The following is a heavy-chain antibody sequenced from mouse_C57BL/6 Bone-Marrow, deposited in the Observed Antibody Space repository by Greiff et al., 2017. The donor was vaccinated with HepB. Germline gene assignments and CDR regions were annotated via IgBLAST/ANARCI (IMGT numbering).Heavy chain of an antibody. CDR1: GYAFSSSW. D-gene: IGHD1-1*01. J-gene: IGHJ4*01. Sequence: VQLQQSGPELVKPGASVKISCKASGYAFSSSWMNWVKQRPGKGLEWIGRIYPGDGDTNYNGKFKGKATLTADKSSSTAYMQLSSLTSEDSAVYFCAKRASYYYGSSYVDYAMDYWGQGTSVTVSS. V-gene: IGHV1-82*01. CDR3: AKRASYYYGSSYVDYAMDY. CDR2: IYPGDGDT.